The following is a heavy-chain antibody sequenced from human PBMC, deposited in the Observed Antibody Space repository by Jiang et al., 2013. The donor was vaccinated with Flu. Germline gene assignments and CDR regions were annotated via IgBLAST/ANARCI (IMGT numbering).Heavy chain of an antibody. J-gene: IGHJ6*02. D-gene: IGHD3-10*01. CDR3: ARQPSMVRPQGAAMDV. Sequence: QLVESGAEVKXPGESLKISCKGSGFIFTNYWVGWVRQMPGKGLEWMGIIYPRDSDTRYSPSFQGQVTISADESISTAYLQWNSLKASDTAMYYCARQPSMVRPQGAAMDVWGQGTTVTVSS. CDR2: IYPRDSDT. V-gene: IGHV5-51*01. CDR1: GFIFTNYW.